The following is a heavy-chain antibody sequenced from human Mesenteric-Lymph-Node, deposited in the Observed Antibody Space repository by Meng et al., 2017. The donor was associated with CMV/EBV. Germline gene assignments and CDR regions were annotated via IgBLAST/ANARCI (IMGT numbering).Heavy chain of an antibody. CDR1: GFSFSNYA. CDR2: IYSGSST. V-gene: IGHV3-23*03. CDR3: AKDAYGAYYYYGMDV. D-gene: IGHD4-17*01. Sequence: GESLKISCAASGFSFSNYAMSWVRQAPGKGLEWVSVIYSGSSTEYADSVKGRFTISRDNSKNTLYVQMNSLRAEDTAVYYCAKDAYGAYYYYGMDVWGQGTTVTVSS. J-gene: IGHJ6*02.